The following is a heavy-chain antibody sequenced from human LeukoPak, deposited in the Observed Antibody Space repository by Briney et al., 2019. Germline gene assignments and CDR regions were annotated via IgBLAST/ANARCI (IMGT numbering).Heavy chain of an antibody. CDR2: IYTSGST. D-gene: IGHD6-6*01. J-gene: IGHJ2*01. V-gene: IGHV4-4*07. Sequence: SETLSLTCTVSGGSISSYYWSWIRQPAGKGLEWIGRIYTSGSTNYNPSLKSRVTISVDTSKNQFSLKLSSVTAADTAVYYCARDLIKGARPQWYFDLWGRGTLVTVSS. CDR3: ARDLIKGARPQWYFDL. CDR1: GGSISSYY.